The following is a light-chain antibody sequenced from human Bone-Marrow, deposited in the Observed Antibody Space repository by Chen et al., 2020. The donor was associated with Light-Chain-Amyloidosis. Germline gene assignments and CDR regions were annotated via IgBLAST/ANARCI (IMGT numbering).Light chain of an antibody. Sequence: SYELTQPPSVSVSPGQTARITCSGDDLPTKYAYWYQQKPGQAPVLVIHRDTERPSGISERFYGSSSGTTATLTISGDQAEDEADYHCQSADSSGTYEVIFGGGTKLTVL. V-gene: IGLV3-25*03. CDR1: DLPTKY. CDR2: RDT. CDR3: QSADSSGTYEVI. J-gene: IGLJ2*01.